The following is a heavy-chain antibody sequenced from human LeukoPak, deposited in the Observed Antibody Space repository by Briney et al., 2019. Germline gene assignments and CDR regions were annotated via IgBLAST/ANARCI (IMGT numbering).Heavy chain of an antibody. CDR1: GDSVSSNSAA. J-gene: IGHJ5*02. V-gene: IGHV6-1*01. D-gene: IGHD3-22*01. CDR2: TYYRSKWYN. Sequence: SQTLSLTCAISGDSVSSNSAAWNWIRQSPSRGLEGLGRTYYRSKWYNDYAVSVKSRITINPDTSKNQFSLQLNSVTPEDTAVYYCARTRRGVVVITSGNWFDPWGQGTLVTVSS. CDR3: ARTRRGVVVITSGNWFDP.